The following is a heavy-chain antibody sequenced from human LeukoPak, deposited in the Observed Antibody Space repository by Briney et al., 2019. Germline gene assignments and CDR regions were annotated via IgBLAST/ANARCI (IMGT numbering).Heavy chain of an antibody. V-gene: IGHV3-23*01. J-gene: IGHJ4*02. D-gene: IGHD6-13*01. Sequence: GGSLRLSCAASGFTFSSYAMSWVRQAPGKGLEWASAISGSGGSTYYADSVKGRFTISRGNSKNTLYLQMNSLRAEDTAVYYCAKVEQQLVMEYYFDYWGQGTLVTVSS. CDR3: AKVEQQLVMEYYFDY. CDR1: GFTFSSYA. CDR2: ISGSGGST.